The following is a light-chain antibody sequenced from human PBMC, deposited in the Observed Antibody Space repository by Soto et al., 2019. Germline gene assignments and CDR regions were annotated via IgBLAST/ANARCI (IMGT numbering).Light chain of an antibody. CDR2: AAS. CDR1: QSISSS. Sequence: DIQMTQSPSSLSASVRDRVTITCRASQSISSSLNWYQQKPGKAPNLLIYAASSLQSGVPSRFSGSGSGTDFTLTISSLQPEDFATYYCQQSYSTPRTFGQGTKVEI. CDR3: QQSYSTPRT. J-gene: IGKJ1*01. V-gene: IGKV1-39*01.